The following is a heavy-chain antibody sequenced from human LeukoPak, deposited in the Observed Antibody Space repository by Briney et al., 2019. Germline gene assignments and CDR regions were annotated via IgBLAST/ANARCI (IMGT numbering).Heavy chain of an antibody. D-gene: IGHD6-13*01. CDR1: GFTFSENW. CDR3: AREEHRLAEAGTSAFDL. J-gene: IGHJ3*01. Sequence: PGGSLRLSCVASGFTFSENWMHWVRDAPGEGLAWVSHINRDEGLTNYADSVNDRFTISSENARNTVYLQMSSLRVEDTAIYFCAREEHRLAEAGTSAFDLGGQGTLVTVSP. V-gene: IGHV3-74*01. CDR2: INRDEGLT.